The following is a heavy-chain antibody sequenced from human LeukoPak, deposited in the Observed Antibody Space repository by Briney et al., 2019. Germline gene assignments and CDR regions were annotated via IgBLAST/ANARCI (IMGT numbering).Heavy chain of an antibody. CDR3: ARAAGYCSGGSCYFGY. CDR2: INHSGST. CDR1: GGSFSGYY. Sequence: SEILSLTCAVYGGSFSGYYWSWIRQPPGKGLEWIGEINHSGSTNYNPSLKSRVTISVDTSKNQFSLKLSSVTAADTAVYYCARAAGYCSGGSCYFGYWGQGTLVTVSS. D-gene: IGHD2-15*01. J-gene: IGHJ4*02. V-gene: IGHV4-34*01.